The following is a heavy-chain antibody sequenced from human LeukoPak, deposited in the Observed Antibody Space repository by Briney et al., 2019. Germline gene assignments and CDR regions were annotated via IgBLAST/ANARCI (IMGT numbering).Heavy chain of an antibody. CDR1: GFTFSDYY. Sequence: GGSLRLSCAASGFTFSDYYMSWIRQAPGKGLEWVSYIRSSGSTIYYADSVKGRFTISRDNTKNSLYLQMNSLRAEDTAVYYCAKLSARLYYYYYYMDVWGKGTTVTVSS. J-gene: IGHJ6*03. CDR2: IRSSGSTI. V-gene: IGHV3-11*04. CDR3: AKLSARLYYYYYYMDV. D-gene: IGHD4-23*01.